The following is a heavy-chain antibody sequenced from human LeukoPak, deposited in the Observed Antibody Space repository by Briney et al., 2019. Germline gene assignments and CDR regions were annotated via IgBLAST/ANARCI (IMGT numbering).Heavy chain of an antibody. D-gene: IGHD2-15*01. CDR2: IYPGGST. J-gene: IGHJ3*02. Sequence: GGSLRLSCAASEFIVSNNHMSWVRQAPGKGLEWVSIIYPGGSTYYADSVKGRFTFSRGVSKNTLYFLQMNSLRAEDTALYYCARFRMTLDAFDIWGQGTMVTVSS. V-gene: IGHV3-53*01. CDR1: EFIVSNNH. CDR3: ARFRMTLDAFDI.